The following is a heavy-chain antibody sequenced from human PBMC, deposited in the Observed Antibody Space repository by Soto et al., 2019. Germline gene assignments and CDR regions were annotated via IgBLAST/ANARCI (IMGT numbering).Heavy chain of an antibody. V-gene: IGHV1-69*01. CDR2: IIPIFGTA. CDR1: GGTFSSYA. Sequence: QVQLVQSGADVKKPGSSVKVSCKASGGTFSSYAISWVRQAPGQGLEWMGGIIPIFGTANYAQKFQGRVTITADESTSTAYLELSSLRSEDTAVYYCAREGASGSHFGYWGQGTLVTVSS. D-gene: IGHD3-22*01. CDR3: AREGASGSHFGY. J-gene: IGHJ4*02.